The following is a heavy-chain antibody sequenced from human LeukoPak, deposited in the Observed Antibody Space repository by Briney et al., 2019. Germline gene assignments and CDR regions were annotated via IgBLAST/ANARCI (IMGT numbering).Heavy chain of an antibody. D-gene: IGHD3-10*01. CDR1: GFTFSSYG. J-gene: IGHJ4*02. V-gene: IGHV3-30*18. CDR3: AKDLYYYGSGSYYVFDY. CDR2: ISYDGSNK. Sequence: GRSLRLSCAASGFTFSSYGMHWVRQAPGKGLEWVAVISYDGSNKYYADSVKGRFTISRDNSKNTLYLQMNSLRAEDTAVYYCAKDLYYYGSGSYYVFDYWGQGTLVTVSP.